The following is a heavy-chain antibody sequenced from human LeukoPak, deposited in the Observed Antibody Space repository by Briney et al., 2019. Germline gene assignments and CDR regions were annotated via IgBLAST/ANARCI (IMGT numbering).Heavy chain of an antibody. V-gene: IGHV4-59*08. D-gene: IGHD6-6*01. J-gene: IGHJ6*02. Sequence: SETLSLTCTVSGDSISSYYWSWIRQPPGKGLEWIGYIYYSGSTNYNPSLKSRVTISVDTSKNQFSLKLSSVTAADTAVYYCARRLGSSSSQGGMDVWGQGTTVTVSS. CDR2: IYYSGST. CDR3: ARRLGSSSSQGGMDV. CDR1: GDSISSYY.